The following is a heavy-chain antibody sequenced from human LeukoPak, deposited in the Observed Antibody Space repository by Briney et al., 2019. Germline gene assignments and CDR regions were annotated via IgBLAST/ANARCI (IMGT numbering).Heavy chain of an antibody. J-gene: IGHJ5*02. D-gene: IGHD3-22*01. CDR2: LYSSGST. Sequence: PSETLSLTCTVSGDSISNYHWTWIRQPAGKGLEWIGRLYSSGSTNYNPSLKSRLTMSVDTSKNQFSLKLSSVTAADTAVYYCARGSLGSSGPRGWFDPWGQGTLVTVSS. CDR3: ARGSLGSSGPRGWFDP. CDR1: GDSISNYH. V-gene: IGHV4-4*07.